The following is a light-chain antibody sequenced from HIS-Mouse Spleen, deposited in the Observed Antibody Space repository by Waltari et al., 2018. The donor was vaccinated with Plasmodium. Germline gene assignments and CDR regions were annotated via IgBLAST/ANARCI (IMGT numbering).Light chain of an antibody. Sequence: QSALTQPASVSGSPGQSITISCTGTSSDVGGYNYVSWYQQHPGKAPKLMIYEVSNRPSGVSNCFSCSKSGNTASLTISGLQAEDEADYYCSSYTSSSTPYVVFGGGTKLTVL. V-gene: IGLV2-14*01. CDR2: EVS. CDR3: SSYTSSSTPYVV. CDR1: SSDVGGYNY. J-gene: IGLJ2*01.